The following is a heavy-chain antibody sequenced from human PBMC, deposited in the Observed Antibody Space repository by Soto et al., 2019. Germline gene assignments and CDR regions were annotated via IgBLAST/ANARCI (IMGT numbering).Heavy chain of an antibody. D-gene: IGHD6-19*01. V-gene: IGHV3-11*01. CDR3: AKDTPDYRGGWYNYYYYYGMDV. Sequence: GGSLRLSCAASGFTFSDYYMSWIRQAPGKGLEWVSYISSSGSTIYYADSVKGRFTISRDNAKNTLYLQMNSLRAEDTAVYYCAKDTPDYRGGWYNYYYYYGMDVWGQGTTVTVSS. CDR1: GFTFSDYY. J-gene: IGHJ6*02. CDR2: ISSSGSTI.